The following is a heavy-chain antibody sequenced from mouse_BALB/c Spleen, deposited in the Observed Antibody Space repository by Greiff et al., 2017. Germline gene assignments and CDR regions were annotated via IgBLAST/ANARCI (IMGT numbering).Heavy chain of an antibody. D-gene: IGHD1-2*01. J-gene: IGHJ2*01. CDR3: ARALLYYFDY. CDR1: GFSLSTSGMG. CDR2: IYWDDDK. Sequence: QVTLKESGPGILQPSQTLSLTCSFSGFSLSTSGMGVSWIRQPSGKGLEWLAHIYWDDDKRYNPSLKSRLTISKDTSRNQVFLKITSVDTADTATYYCARALLYYFDYWGQGTTLTVSS. V-gene: IGHV8-12*01.